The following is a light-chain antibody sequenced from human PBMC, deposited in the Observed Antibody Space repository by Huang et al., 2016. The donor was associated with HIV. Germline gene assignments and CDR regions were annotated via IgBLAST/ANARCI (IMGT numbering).Light chain of an antibody. CDR2: GAS. CDR3: QQYNNWPPKYT. V-gene: IGKV3D-15*01. J-gene: IGKJ2*01. CDR1: QSVSTN. Sequence: EIVMTQSPATLSVSPGERASLSCRASQSVSTNLAWYQQKPGQAPRLLIYGASTRAFGIPDRFSGSGSATEFALTITSLQSEDFAVYYCQQYNNWPPKYTFGQGTKLEI.